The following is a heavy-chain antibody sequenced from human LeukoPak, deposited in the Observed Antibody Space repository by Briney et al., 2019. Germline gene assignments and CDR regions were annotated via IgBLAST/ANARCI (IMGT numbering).Heavy chain of an antibody. CDR2: FDPEDGET. CDR3: ARDARFLSGWCDY. J-gene: IGHJ4*02. V-gene: IGHV1-24*01. D-gene: IGHD6-19*01. CDR1: GYTLTELS. Sequence: GASVKVSCKVSGYTLTELSMHWVRQAPGKGLEWVGGFDPEDGETIYAQKFQGRVTMTEGTSTDTAYMELSSLRSEDTAVYYCARDARFLSGWCDYWGQGNLVTVSS.